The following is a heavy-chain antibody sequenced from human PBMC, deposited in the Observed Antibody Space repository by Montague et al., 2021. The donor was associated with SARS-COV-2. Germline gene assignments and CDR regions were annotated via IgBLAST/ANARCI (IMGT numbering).Heavy chain of an antibody. D-gene: IGHD3-10*01. V-gene: IGHV4-4*02. CDR2: IHHTGIT. CDR3: ARVRYYGSGTSLGMDV. J-gene: IGHJ6*02. Sequence: SETLSLTCAVSGASVTSINWWSWVRQPPGRGLEWIAEIHHTGITNFNPSLRSRVSISLDTSKNQFSLTLNSVTAADTAAYYCARVRYYGSGTSLGMDVWGQGTTVTVSS. CDR1: GASVTSINW.